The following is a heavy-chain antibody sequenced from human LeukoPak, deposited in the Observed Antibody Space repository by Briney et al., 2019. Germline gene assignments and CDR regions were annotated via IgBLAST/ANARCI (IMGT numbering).Heavy chain of an antibody. Sequence: GGSLRLSCAASGFIFSNYAMNWVRQAPGKGLVWVSHINSDGSITSYADSVKGRFTISRDNAKNTLYLQMNSLRAEDTAVYYCARDAVDTANAVWGQGTTVTVSS. CDR1: GFIFSNYA. D-gene: IGHD5-18*01. CDR3: ARDAVDTANAV. J-gene: IGHJ6*02. V-gene: IGHV3-74*01. CDR2: INSDGSIT.